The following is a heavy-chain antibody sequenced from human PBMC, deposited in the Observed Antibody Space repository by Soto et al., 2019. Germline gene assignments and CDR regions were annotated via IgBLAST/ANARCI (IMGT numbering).Heavy chain of an antibody. CDR3: ARSPPRGYDVAFDI. CDR1: GFTFDDYA. V-gene: IGHV3-9*01. D-gene: IGHD5-12*01. CDR2: ISWNSGRI. Sequence: PGGSLRLSCAASGFTFDDYAMYWVRQVPGKGLEWVSGISWNSGRIGYADSVKGRFTISRDNAKNSLYLQMNSLRAEDTAVYYCARSPPRGYDVAFDIWGQGTMVTVSS. J-gene: IGHJ3*02.